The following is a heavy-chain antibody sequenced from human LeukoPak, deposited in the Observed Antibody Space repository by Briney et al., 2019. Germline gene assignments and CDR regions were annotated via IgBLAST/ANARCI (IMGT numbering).Heavy chain of an antibody. V-gene: IGHV1-24*01. CDR1: GYTLTELS. D-gene: IGHD3-3*01. J-gene: IGHJ4*02. CDR2: FDTEDGET. CDR3: ATASPYDFWSGYLPFDY. Sequence: ASVKVSCKVSGYTLTELSMHWVRQAPGKGLEWMGGFDTEDGETIYAQKFQGRVTMTEDTSTDTAYMELSSLRSEDTAVYYCATASPYDFWSGYLPFDYWGQGTLVTVSS.